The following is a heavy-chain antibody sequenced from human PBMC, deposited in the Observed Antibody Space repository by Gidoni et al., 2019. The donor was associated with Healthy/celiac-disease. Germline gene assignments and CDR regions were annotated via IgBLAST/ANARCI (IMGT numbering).Heavy chain of an antibody. D-gene: IGHD6-13*01. CDR3: ARGGNYYYYYGMDV. Sequence: QVQLQQWGAGLLKPSETLSLTCAVYGWSFSGSYWSWIRQPPGKGLEWIGEINHSGSTNYNPSLKSRVTISVDTAKNQFSLKLSSVTAADTAVYYCARGGNYYYYYGMDVWGQGTTVTVSS. J-gene: IGHJ6*02. CDR2: INHSGST. V-gene: IGHV4-34*01. CDR1: GWSFSGSY.